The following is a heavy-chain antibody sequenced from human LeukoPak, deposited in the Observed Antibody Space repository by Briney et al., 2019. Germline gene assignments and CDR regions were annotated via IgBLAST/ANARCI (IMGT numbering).Heavy chain of an antibody. Sequence: SETLSLTCAVSGGYVNRGTFFWTWIRRPPGKGLEWIGYISNSGSTNYHPSLKSRVTISSDTSKTQFTLKLTSVTAADTAVYYCARSPSGYRFDSWGQGTLVTVSS. D-gene: IGHD3-22*01. CDR1: GGYVNRGTFF. J-gene: IGHJ4*02. CDR2: ISNSGST. CDR3: ARSPSGYRFDS. V-gene: IGHV4-61*01.